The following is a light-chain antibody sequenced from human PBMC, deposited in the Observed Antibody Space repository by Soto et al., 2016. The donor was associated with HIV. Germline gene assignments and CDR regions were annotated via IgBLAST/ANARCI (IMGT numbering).Light chain of an antibody. Sequence: AIRMTQSPSSLSASTGDRVTITCRASQGISSYLAWYQQKPGKAPKLLIYAACTLQSGVPSRFSGSGSGTEFTLTISCLQSEDFATYYCQQYYSYPPYTFGQGTKLEIK. V-gene: IGKV1-8*01. CDR1: QGISSY. J-gene: IGKJ2*01. CDR2: AAC. CDR3: QQYYSYPPYT.